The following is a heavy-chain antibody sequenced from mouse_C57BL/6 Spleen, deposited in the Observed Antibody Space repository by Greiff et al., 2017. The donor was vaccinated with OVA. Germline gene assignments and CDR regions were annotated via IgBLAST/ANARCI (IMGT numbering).Heavy chain of an antibody. CDR3: ARGGTTVVADWYFDV. Sequence: VKLQQSGAELVKPGASVKISCKASGYAFSSYWMNWVKQRPGKGLEWIGQIYPGDGDTNYNGKFKGKATLTADKSSSTAYMQLSSLTSEDSAVYFCARGGTTVVADWYFDVWGTGTTVTVSS. V-gene: IGHV1-80*01. J-gene: IGHJ1*03. D-gene: IGHD1-1*01. CDR2: IYPGDGDT. CDR1: GYAFSSYW.